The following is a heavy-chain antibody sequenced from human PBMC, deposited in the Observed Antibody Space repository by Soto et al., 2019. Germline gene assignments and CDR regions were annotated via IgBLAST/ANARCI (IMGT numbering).Heavy chain of an antibody. CDR1: GGSVSSGSYY. Sequence: SETLSLTCTVSGGSVSSGSYYWSWIRQPPGKGLEWIGYIYYSGSTYYNPSLKSRVTISVDTSKNQFSLKLSSVTAADTAVYYCARDPSSSWYGSYFDYWGQGTLVTVSP. J-gene: IGHJ4*02. V-gene: IGHV4-31*03. CDR2: IYYSGST. CDR3: ARDPSSSWYGSYFDY. D-gene: IGHD6-13*01.